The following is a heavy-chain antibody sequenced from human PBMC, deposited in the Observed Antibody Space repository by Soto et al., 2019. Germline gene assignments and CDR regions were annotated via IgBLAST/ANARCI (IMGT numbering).Heavy chain of an antibody. D-gene: IGHD4-17*01. CDR2: ISWNSGSI. CDR1: GFTFDDYA. Sequence: GGSLRLSCAASGFTFDDYAMHWVRQAPGKGLEWVSGISWNSGSIGYADSVKGRFTISRDNAKNSLYLQMNSLRAEDTALYYCAKDIWGDYEILRGAFDIWGQGTMVTVSS. V-gene: IGHV3-9*01. CDR3: AKDIWGDYEILRGAFDI. J-gene: IGHJ3*02.